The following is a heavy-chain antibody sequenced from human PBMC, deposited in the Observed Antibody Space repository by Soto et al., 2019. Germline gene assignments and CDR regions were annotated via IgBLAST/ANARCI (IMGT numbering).Heavy chain of an antibody. D-gene: IGHD3-10*01. CDR2: IIPILGIA. V-gene: IGHV1-69*08. CDR1: GGTFSSYT. Sequence: QVQLVQSGAEVKKPGSSVKVSCKASGGTFSSYTISWVRQAPGQGLEWMGRIIPILGIANYAQKFQGRVTITADKYTSTAYMELSSLRSEDTAVYYCARDTGYYYGSGSYYVDYWGQGSLVTVSS. J-gene: IGHJ4*02. CDR3: ARDTGYYYGSGSYYVDY.